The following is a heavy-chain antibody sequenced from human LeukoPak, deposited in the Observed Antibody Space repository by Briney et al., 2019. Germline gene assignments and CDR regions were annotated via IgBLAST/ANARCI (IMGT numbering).Heavy chain of an antibody. J-gene: IGHJ3*02. V-gene: IGHV3-74*01. D-gene: IGHD4-17*01. Sequence: PGGSLGLSCAAFGFTFSSYWMHWVRQGPGKGLVWVSRINSDGSSTTYADSVKGRFTISRDNAKNMLYLQMNSLRADDTAVYYCVTTVTSPGFDIWGQGTMVTVSS. CDR1: GFTFSSYW. CDR3: VTTVTSPGFDI. CDR2: INSDGSST.